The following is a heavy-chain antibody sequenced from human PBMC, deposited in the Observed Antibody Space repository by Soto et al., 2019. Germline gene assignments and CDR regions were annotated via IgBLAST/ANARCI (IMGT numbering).Heavy chain of an antibody. V-gene: IGHV3-30*18. CDR3: AKDWGYYGPSREVEYYFDY. D-gene: IGHD3-10*01. CDR2: ISYDGSNK. Sequence: RGSLRLSCAASGFTFSSYGMHWLRQAPGKGLEWVAVISYDGSNKYYADSVKGRFTISRDNSKNTLYLQMNSLRAEDTAVYYCAKDWGYYGPSREVEYYFDYWGQGTLVTVSS. J-gene: IGHJ4*02. CDR1: GFTFSSYG.